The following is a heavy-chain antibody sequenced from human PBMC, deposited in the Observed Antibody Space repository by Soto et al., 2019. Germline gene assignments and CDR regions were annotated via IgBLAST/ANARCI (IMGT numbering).Heavy chain of an antibody. CDR2: IYYSGST. CDR1: GGSISSYY. D-gene: IGHD2-2*01. V-gene: IGHV4-59*01. Sequence: PSETLALTWTVSGGSISSYYWSWILRPPGKGLEGMGYIYYSGSTNYNPSLKSRVTISVDTSKNQFSLKLSSVTAADTAVYYCARGEDRVAMPSRYWGKGILVTVSS. J-gene: IGHJ4*02. CDR3: ARGEDRVAMPSRY.